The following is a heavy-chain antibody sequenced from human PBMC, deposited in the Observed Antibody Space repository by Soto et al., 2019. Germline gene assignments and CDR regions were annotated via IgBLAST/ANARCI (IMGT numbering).Heavy chain of an antibody. CDR1: GFTFSTYA. Sequence: GGSLRLSCAASGFTFSTYAMDWVRQAPGKGLEYVSAISSNGGRTYYTNSVKGRFTVSRDNSKNTLYLQMGSLRVEDMAIYYCARWGLENGLAVWGQGTTVTVSS. J-gene: IGHJ6*02. V-gene: IGHV3-64*01. D-gene: IGHD3-16*01. CDR2: ISSNGGRT. CDR3: ARWGLENGLAV.